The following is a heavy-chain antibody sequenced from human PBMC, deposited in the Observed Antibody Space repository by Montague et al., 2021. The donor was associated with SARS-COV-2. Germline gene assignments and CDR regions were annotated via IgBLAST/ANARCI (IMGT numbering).Heavy chain of an antibody. J-gene: IGHJ3*01. CDR2: ILHSGST. Sequence: TLSLTCAVSGGSINSGGYSWSWIRQSPGKGLEWIGYILHSGSTYYNPSLWSRVTISVDRSKGQFSLNLTSMTAADTAVYFCARAASPRGAFDVWGQGTVVTVSS. D-gene: IGHD3-10*01. V-gene: IGHV4-30-2*06. CDR1: GGSINSGGYS. CDR3: ARAASPRGAFDV.